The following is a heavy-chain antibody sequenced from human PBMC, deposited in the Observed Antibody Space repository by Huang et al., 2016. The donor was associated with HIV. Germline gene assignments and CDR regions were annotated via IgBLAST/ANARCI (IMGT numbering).Heavy chain of an antibody. J-gene: IGHJ4*02. D-gene: IGHD3-22*01. Sequence: VESGGGLVQPGGSLRLSCAASGFSISSYWMHWVRQAPGKGLVWVSRINSDGSSTSYADSVKGRFTISRDNAKNTLYLQMNSLRAEDTAVYYCARDPRIQSWLNFFDHWGQGTLVSVSS. CDR1: GFSISSYW. CDR2: INSDGSST. V-gene: IGHV3-74*01. CDR3: ARDPRIQSWLNFFDH.